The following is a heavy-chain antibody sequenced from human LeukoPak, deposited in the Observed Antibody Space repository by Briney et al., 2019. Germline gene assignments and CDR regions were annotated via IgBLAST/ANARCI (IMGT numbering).Heavy chain of an antibody. J-gene: IGHJ4*02. CDR1: GFTFSSYS. V-gene: IGHV3-21*01. Sequence: GGSLRLSCAASGFTFSSYSMNWVRQAPGKGLEWVSSISSSSSYIYYADSVKGRFTISRDNAKNSLYLQMNSLRAEDTAVYYCARGGYYYDNSGFQAAIAYWGQGTLVTVSS. CDR3: ARGGYYYDNSGFQAAIAY. D-gene: IGHD3-22*01. CDR2: ISSSSSYI.